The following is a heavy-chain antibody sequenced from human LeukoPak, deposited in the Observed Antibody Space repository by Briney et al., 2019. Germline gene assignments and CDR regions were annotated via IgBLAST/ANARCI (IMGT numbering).Heavy chain of an antibody. CDR2: IYSSGST. Sequence: SETLPLTCTVSGGSISYYFWSWIRRPPGKGLEWIGYIYSSGSTKYNSSLESRVTISVDTSKNQFSLKLSSVTAADTAVYYCARTRPNSYYFDYWGQGTLVTVSS. J-gene: IGHJ4*02. D-gene: IGHD4-23*01. CDR3: ARTRPNSYYFDY. CDR1: GGSISYYF. V-gene: IGHV4-59*01.